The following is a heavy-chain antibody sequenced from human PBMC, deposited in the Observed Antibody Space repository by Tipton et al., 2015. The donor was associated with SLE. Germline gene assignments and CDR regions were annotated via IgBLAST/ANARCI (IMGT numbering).Heavy chain of an antibody. CDR3: ARDYYDSSSYYPDAFDI. D-gene: IGHD3-22*01. V-gene: IGHV1-18*01. CDR1: GGTFSSYT. CDR2: ISAYNGNT. Sequence: QLVQSGAEVKKPGSSVKVSCKASGGTFSSYTISWVRQAPGQGLEWMGWISAYNGNTNYAQKLQGRVTMTTDTSTSTAYMELRSLRSDDTAVYYCARDYYDSSSYYPDAFDIWGQGTMVTVSS. J-gene: IGHJ3*02.